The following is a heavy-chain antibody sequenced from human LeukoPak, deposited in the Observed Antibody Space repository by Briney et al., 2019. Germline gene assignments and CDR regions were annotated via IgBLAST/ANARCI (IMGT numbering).Heavy chain of an antibody. CDR2: INHSGST. CDR3: ARDTSRSVDTAMVTVDY. D-gene: IGHD5-18*01. V-gene: IGHV4-34*01. CDR1: GGSSSGYY. Sequence: SETLSLTCAVYGGSSSGYYWSWIRQPPGKGLEWIGEINHSGSTNYNPSLKSRVTISVDTSKNQFSLKLSSVTAADTAVYYCARDTSRSVDTAMVTVDYWGQGTLVTVSS. J-gene: IGHJ4*02.